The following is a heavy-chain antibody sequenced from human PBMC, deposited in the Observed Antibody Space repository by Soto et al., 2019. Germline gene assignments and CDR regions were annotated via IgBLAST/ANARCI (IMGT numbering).Heavy chain of an antibody. D-gene: IGHD3-16*02. V-gene: IGHV1-69*12. CDR1: GGTFSSYA. CDR3: ARNYASVWGNYLAY. CDR2: ISPTFGTA. J-gene: IGHJ4*02. Sequence: QVQLVQSGAEVKKPGSSVKVSCKASGGTFSSYAISWVRQAPGQGLEWMGGISPTFGTANNAQKFQGRVTXTADESTSTVYMELSSLRSEDTAVYYCARNYASVWGNYLAYWGQGTLVTVSS.